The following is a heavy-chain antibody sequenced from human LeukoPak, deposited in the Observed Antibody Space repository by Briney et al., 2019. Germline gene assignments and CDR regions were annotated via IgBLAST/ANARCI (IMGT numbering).Heavy chain of an antibody. Sequence: SETLPLTCTVSGGSISSYYWSWIRQPPGKGLEWIGYIYTSGSTNYNPSLKSRVTISVDTSKNQFSLKLSSVTAADTAVYYCARDDRWNYAAFDIWGQGTMVTVSS. V-gene: IGHV4-4*09. CDR3: ARDDRWNYAAFDI. CDR1: GGSISSYY. D-gene: IGHD1-7*01. CDR2: IYTSGST. J-gene: IGHJ3*02.